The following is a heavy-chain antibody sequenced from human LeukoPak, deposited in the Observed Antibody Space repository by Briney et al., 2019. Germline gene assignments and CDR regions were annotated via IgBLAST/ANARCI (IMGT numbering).Heavy chain of an antibody. CDR1: GGSISSYY. CDR3: ARLPLAAAGRGYYYYYGMDV. J-gene: IGHJ6*02. CDR2: IYYSGST. V-gene: IGHV4-59*08. D-gene: IGHD6-13*01. Sequence: SETLSLTCTVSGGSISSYYWSWIRQPPGKGVEWIGYIYYSGSTNYNPSLKSRVTISVDTSKNQFSLKLSSVTAADTAVYYCARLPLAAAGRGYYYYYGMDVWGQGTTVTVSS.